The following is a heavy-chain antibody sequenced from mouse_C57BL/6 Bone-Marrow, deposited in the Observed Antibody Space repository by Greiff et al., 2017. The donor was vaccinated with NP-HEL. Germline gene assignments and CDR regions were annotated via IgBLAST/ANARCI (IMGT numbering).Heavy chain of an antibody. D-gene: IGHD1-1*01. CDR1: GYSITSGYY. CDR2: ISYDGSN. V-gene: IGHV3-6*01. CDR3: ARGTTVVPGDY. Sequence: ESGPGLVKPSQSLSLTCSVTGYSITSGYYWNWIRQFPGNKLEWMGYISYDGSNNYNPSLKNRISITRDTSKNQFFLKLNSVTTEDTATYYCARGTTVVPGDYWGQGTSVTVSS. J-gene: IGHJ4*01.